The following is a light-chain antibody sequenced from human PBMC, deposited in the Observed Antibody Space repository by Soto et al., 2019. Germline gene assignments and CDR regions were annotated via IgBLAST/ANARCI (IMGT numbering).Light chain of an antibody. J-gene: IGLJ2*01. CDR1: SSNIGSNY. Sequence: QSVLTQPPSASGTPGQRVTISCSGSSSNIGSNYVYWYQQLPGTAPKLLIYRNNQRPSGVPDRFSGSKSGTSASLAISGLRSEDEGDYYCAAWDDSLSAGVFGGGTKVTVL. V-gene: IGLV1-47*01. CDR2: RNN. CDR3: AAWDDSLSAGV.